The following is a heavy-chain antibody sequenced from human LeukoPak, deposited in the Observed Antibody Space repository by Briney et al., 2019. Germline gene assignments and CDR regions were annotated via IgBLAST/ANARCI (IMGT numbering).Heavy chain of an antibody. CDR3: AKGIGRAVIAAATRAGYYYYGMDV. CDR2: ISGSGGST. Sequence: GGSLRLSCAASGFTFSSYAMSWVRQAPGKGLEWVSAISGSGGSTYYADSVKGRFTISRDNSKNTLYLQMNSLRAEDTAVYYCAKGIGRAVIAAATRAGYYYYGMDVWGQGTTVTVSS. J-gene: IGHJ6*02. CDR1: GFTFSSYA. V-gene: IGHV3-23*01. D-gene: IGHD6-13*01.